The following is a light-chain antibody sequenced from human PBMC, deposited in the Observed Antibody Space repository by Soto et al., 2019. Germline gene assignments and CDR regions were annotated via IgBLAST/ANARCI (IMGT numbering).Light chain of an antibody. CDR1: QSVSSSF. CDR3: QQDGSSPWT. V-gene: IGKV3-20*01. CDR2: GAS. J-gene: IGKJ1*01. Sequence: DMVLTQSPGTLSLSPGERATLSCRASQSVSSSFLAWYQQKPGQAPRLLIYGASARATGIPDRFSGSGSGTDFTLTISRLEPEDFAVYYCQQDGSSPWTFGQGTKVEIK.